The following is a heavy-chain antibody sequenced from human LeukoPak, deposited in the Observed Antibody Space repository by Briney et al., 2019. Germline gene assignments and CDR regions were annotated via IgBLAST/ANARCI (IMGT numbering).Heavy chain of an antibody. D-gene: IGHD6-13*01. CDR2: IYPGDSDT. Sequence: GESLKISCKGSGYSFTSYWIGWVRQMPGKGLEWMGIIYPGDSDTRYSPSFQGQVTISADKSISTAYLQWSSLKASDTAMYYYARTGPSSSWDGRYWFDPWGQGTLVTVSS. CDR3: ARTGPSSSWDGRYWFDP. CDR1: GYSFTSYW. V-gene: IGHV5-51*01. J-gene: IGHJ5*02.